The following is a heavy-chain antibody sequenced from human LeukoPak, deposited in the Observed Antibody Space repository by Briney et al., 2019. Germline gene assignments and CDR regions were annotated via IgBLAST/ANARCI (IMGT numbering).Heavy chain of an antibody. CDR1: GYTFTGYY. Sequence: ASVKVSCKASGYTFTGYYMHWVRQAPGQGLEWMGWINPNSGGTNYAQKFQGRVTMTRDTSISTAYMELSRLRSDDTAVYYCAETRGYSSNAFRNWGQGTLVTVSS. V-gene: IGHV1-2*02. D-gene: IGHD6-13*01. CDR2: INPNSGGT. J-gene: IGHJ4*02. CDR3: AETRGYSSNAFRN.